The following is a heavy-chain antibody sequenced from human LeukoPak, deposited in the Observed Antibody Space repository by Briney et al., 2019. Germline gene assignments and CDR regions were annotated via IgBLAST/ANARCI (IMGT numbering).Heavy chain of an antibody. D-gene: IGHD6-6*01. Sequence: PSETLSLTCAVHGGSFSGYLWSWIRQPPGKGLEYIGEINHSGYTTYNPSLKSRVTISVDTSKNQFSLNMISVAAADTAVYYCARHEFGSSSAAFDSWGQGTMVIVSS. V-gene: IGHV4-34*01. J-gene: IGHJ3*01. CDR1: GGSFSGYL. CDR2: INHSGYT. CDR3: ARHEFGSSSAAFDS.